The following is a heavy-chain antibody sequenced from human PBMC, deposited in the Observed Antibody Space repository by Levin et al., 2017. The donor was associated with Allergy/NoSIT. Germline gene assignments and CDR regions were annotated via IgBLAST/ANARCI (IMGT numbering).Heavy chain of an antibody. CDR2: IYWDDDK. CDR3: AHSNGTVTKYYFDY. D-gene: IGHD4-17*01. CDR1: GFSLTTTGVG. Sequence: SGPTLVKPTQTLTLTCTFSGFSLTTTGVGVGWIRQPPGKALEWLALIYWDDDKRYSPSLKSRLAITKDTSKNQVVLTMTNMDRVDTATYYCAHSNGTVTKYYFDYWGQGTLVTVSS. V-gene: IGHV2-5*02. J-gene: IGHJ4*02.